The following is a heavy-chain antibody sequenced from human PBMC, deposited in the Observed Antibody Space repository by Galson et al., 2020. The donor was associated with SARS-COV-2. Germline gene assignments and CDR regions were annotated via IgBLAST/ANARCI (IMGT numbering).Heavy chain of an antibody. CDR3: ARDNLPGIAVAGTGFDY. D-gene: IGHD6-19*01. CDR1: GFTFSSYS. V-gene: IGHV3-21*01. CDR2: ISSSSSYI. J-gene: IGHJ4*02. Sequence: GGSLRLSCAASGFTFSSYSMNWVRQAPGKGLEWVSSISSSSSYIYYADSVKGRFTISRDNAKNSLYLQMNSLRAEDTAVYYCARDNLPGIAVAGTGFDYWGQGTLVTVSS.